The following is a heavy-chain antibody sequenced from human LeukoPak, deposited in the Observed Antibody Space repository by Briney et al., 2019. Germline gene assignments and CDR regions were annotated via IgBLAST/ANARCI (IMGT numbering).Heavy chain of an antibody. J-gene: IGHJ3*02. D-gene: IGHD3-10*01. CDR3: ARDLVLLWFGELFRPGDAFDI. CDR2: IYYSGNT. Sequence: SETLSLTCTVSGGSINSFYWSWIRQPPGKGLEWIGYIYYSGNTNYNPSLKSRDIISVDTSKNELSLNLSSVTAADTAVYYCARDLVLLWFGELFRPGDAFDIWGQGTMVTVSS. V-gene: IGHV4-59*01. CDR1: GGSINSFY.